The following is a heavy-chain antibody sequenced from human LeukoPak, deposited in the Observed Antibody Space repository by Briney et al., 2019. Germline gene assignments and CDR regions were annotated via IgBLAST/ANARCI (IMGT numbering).Heavy chain of an antibody. D-gene: IGHD3-10*01. CDR3: AKGSSSGSFSVFGY. Sequence: GGSLRLSCAASGFTFSSYALSWVRQAPGTGLELVSGISSRGGSTYYADSVKGRFTISRDNSKNTLYLQMNSLRAEDTAVYYCAKGSSSGSFSVFGYWGQGTLVTVSS. CDR1: GFTFSSYA. V-gene: IGHV3-23*01. CDR2: ISSRGGST. J-gene: IGHJ4*02.